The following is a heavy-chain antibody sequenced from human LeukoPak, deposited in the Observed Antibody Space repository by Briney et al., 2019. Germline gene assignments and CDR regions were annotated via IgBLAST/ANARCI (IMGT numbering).Heavy chain of an antibody. CDR2: IWYDGSNK. Sequence: PGGSLRLSCAASGFTFSSYGMHWVRQAPGKGLEWVAVIWYDGSNKYYADSVKDRFTISRDNSKNTLYLQMNSLRAEDTAVYYCARTEQRLVQYYYYYMDVWGKGTTVTVSS. CDR3: ARTEQRLVQYYYYYMDV. V-gene: IGHV3-33*01. CDR1: GFTFSSYG. D-gene: IGHD6-13*01. J-gene: IGHJ6*03.